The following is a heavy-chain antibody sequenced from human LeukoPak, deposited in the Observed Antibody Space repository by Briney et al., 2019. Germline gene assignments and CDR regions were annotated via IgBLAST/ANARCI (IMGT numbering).Heavy chain of an antibody. CDR2: ISTHNDNT. Sequence: ASVKVSCKASGYTFAAYSLSWVRQAPGQGLEWIGWISTHNDNTKSAQKFQGRVSMTTDTYTTTAYMELSSLRSGDTALYYCARIIPYGSGTYYYDFWGQGTLVTVSS. CDR1: GYTFAAYS. CDR3: ARIIPYGSGTYYYDF. J-gene: IGHJ4*02. V-gene: IGHV1-18*01. D-gene: IGHD3-10*01.